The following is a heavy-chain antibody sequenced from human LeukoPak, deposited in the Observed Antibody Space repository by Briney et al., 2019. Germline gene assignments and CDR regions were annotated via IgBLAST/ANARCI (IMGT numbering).Heavy chain of an antibody. V-gene: IGHV4-30-4*01. D-gene: IGHD3-3*01. Sequence: SQTLSLTCTVSGGSISSGDYYWSWIRQPPGKGLEWIGYIYYSGSTYYNPSLKSRVTISVDTSKNQFSLKLSSVTAADTAVYYCARALGNDFWSGYPFDYWAREPWSPSPQ. CDR3: ARALGNDFWSGYPFDY. CDR2: IYYSGST. CDR1: GGSISSGDYY. J-gene: IGHJ4*02.